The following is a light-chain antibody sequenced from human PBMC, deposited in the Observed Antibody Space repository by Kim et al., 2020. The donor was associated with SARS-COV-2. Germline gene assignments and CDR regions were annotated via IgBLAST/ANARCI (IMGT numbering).Light chain of an antibody. CDR3: SSYTGSNTLL. J-gene: IGLJ2*01. V-gene: IGLV2-14*01. Sequence: QSVVTQPASVSGSPGQSITISCTGTTTDVGAYVSWYQQHPDKAPRLMIYDVANRPSGVSHRFSGSKSGNTAYLTISGLQAEDEADYYCSSYTGSNTLLFGGGTKVTVL. CDR1: TTDVGAY. CDR2: DVA.